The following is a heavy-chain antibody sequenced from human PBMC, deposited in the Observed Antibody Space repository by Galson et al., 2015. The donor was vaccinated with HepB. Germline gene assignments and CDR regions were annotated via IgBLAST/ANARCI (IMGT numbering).Heavy chain of an antibody. Sequence: SVKVSCKASGGTYFSQPISWVRQAPGHGPEWLGEINPLFQARNYAQNFQGRVAISADRSTFTAYLELSSLTSEDTAVYYCVTNAGRGVFFESWGQGTLVTVSS. J-gene: IGHJ4*02. CDR1: GGTYFSQP. CDR3: VTNAGRGVFFES. V-gene: IGHV1-69*06. D-gene: IGHD3-10*01. CDR2: INPLFQAR.